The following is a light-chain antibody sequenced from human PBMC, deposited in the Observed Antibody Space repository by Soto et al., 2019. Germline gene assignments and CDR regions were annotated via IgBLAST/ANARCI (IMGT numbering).Light chain of an antibody. CDR2: DAS. V-gene: IGKV3-20*01. CDR3: QQYGRSPGLFT. CDR1: QSVSNTY. Sequence: EIVLTQSPGTLSLSPGERATLSCRASQSVSNTYLAWYQQKPGQAPRLLIYDASSRATGIPDRFSGSGAATDCTLTISRLEPEDFAVYYCQQYGRSPGLFTFGPGTRVDIK. J-gene: IGKJ3*01.